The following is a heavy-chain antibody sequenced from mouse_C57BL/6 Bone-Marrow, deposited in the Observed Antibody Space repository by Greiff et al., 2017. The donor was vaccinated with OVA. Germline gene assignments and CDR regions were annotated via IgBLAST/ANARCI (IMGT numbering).Heavy chain of an antibody. CDR3: ARRWYYCGSSYVDFDV. Sequence: VQLQQPGAELVRPGSSVKLSCKASGYTFTSYWMHWVKQRPIQGLEWIGNIDPSDSETYYNQKFKDKATLTVDKSSSTAYMQLSSLTSEDSAVYCGARRWYYCGSSYVDFDVWGTGTTVTVSS. D-gene: IGHD1-1*01. CDR1: GYTFTSYW. V-gene: IGHV1-52*01. CDR2: IDPSDSET. J-gene: IGHJ1*03.